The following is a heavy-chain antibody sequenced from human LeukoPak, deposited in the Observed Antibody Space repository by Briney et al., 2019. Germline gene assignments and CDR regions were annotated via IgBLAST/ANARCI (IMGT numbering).Heavy chain of an antibody. J-gene: IGHJ5*02. CDR3: ATIRCGLRPNKCYNH. D-gene: IGHD2-21*01. CDR2: VSPGGYT. V-gene: IGHV4-34*01. Sequence: SENLSLTCAVSGVSISDYYWSWIRQSPGKGLEWIGEVSPGGYTNYNPSLRSRAIIAGDTSESQLSLRLTSVTAADTAIYYCATIRCGLRPNKCYNHWAQGTLVTVSS. CDR1: GVSISDYY.